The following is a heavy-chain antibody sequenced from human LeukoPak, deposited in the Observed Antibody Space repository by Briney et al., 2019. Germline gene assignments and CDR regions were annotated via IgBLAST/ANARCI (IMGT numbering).Heavy chain of an antibody. CDR3: ARDSPAHTSYYYGSGSYKSGFDY. Sequence: SETLSLTCTVSGGSISSYYWSWIRQPPGKGLEWIGYIYYSGSTSYNPSLKSRVTISVDTSKNQFSLKLSSVTAADTAVYYCARDSPAHTSYYYGSGSYKSGFDYWGQGTLVTVSS. CDR2: IYYSGST. V-gene: IGHV4-59*12. CDR1: GGSISSYY. D-gene: IGHD3-10*01. J-gene: IGHJ4*02.